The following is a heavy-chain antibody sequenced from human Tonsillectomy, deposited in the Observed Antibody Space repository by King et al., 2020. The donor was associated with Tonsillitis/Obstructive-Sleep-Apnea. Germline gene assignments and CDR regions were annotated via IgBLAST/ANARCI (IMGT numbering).Heavy chain of an antibody. CDR3: AREASGSSSWYPEYFQH. CDR1: GFTFSGFG. CDR2: IWYDGSNK. J-gene: IGHJ1*01. D-gene: IGHD6-13*01. V-gene: IGHV3-33*01. Sequence: VQLVESGGGVVQPGRSLRLSCAASGFTFSGFGMHWVRQAPGKGLEWVAVIWYDGSNKYYADSVKGRFTISRDNSKNTLYLQMNSLRAEDTAVYYCAREASGSSSWYPEYFQHWGQGTLVTVSS.